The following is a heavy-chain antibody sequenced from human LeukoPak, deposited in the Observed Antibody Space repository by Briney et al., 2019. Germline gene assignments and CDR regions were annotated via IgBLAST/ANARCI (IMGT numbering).Heavy chain of an antibody. D-gene: IGHD3-22*01. Sequence: PGGSLRLSCAASGFTFSSYEMNWVRQAPGKGLEWVSYISSSGSTIYYADFVKGRFTISRDNAKNSLYLQMNSRRAEDTAVYYCAREMEYYYDSSGYPYDAFDIWGQGTMVTVSS. CDR1: GFTFSSYE. V-gene: IGHV3-48*03. CDR2: ISSSGSTI. J-gene: IGHJ3*02. CDR3: AREMEYYYDSSGYPYDAFDI.